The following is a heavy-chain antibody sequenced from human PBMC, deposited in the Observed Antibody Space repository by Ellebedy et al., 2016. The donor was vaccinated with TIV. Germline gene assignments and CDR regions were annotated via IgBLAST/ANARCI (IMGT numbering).Heavy chain of an antibody. V-gene: IGHV1-2*02. D-gene: IGHD5/OR15-5a*01. CDR1: GYTFTDYY. CDR3: TRDLTNIVSGDY. Sequence: AASVKVSCQTSGYTFTDYYIHWVRQAPGQGLEWMAWINPNSGGTNYAQNFQVRVTVTRDTSTSTAFLELSRLRSDDTAVYYCTRDLTNIVSGDYWGQGTLVTVSS. CDR2: INPNSGGT. J-gene: IGHJ4*02.